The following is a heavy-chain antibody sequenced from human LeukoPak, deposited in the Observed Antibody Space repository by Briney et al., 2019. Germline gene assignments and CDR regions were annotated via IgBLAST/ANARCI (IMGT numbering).Heavy chain of an antibody. Sequence: QTGGSLRLPCAASGFTFSSYWMSWVRQAPGKGLEWVANIEQDGSEKYYVDSVKGRFTISRDNAKNSLYLQMNSLRAEDTAVYYCAKRGIYQNWFDPWGQGTLVTDSS. D-gene: IGHD2-2*01. CDR2: IEQDGSEK. CDR3: AKRGIYQNWFDP. J-gene: IGHJ5*02. CDR1: GFTFSSYW. V-gene: IGHV3-7*01.